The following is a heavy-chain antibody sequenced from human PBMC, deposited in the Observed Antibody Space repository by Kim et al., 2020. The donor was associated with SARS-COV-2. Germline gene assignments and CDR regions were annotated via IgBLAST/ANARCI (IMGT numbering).Heavy chain of an antibody. CDR2: TYYRSRWYH. CDR3: ARLGGSGSDY. D-gene: IGHD6-19*01. CDR1: GDSVSSNSAA. V-gene: IGHV6-1*01. J-gene: IGHJ4*02. Sequence: SQTLSLTCAISGDSVSSNSAAWSWIRQSPSRGFEWLGRTYYRSRWYHDYAVSVKNRITINPDTSKNQFSLQLNSVTPEDTAVYYCARLGGSGSDYWGQGTLVTVSS.